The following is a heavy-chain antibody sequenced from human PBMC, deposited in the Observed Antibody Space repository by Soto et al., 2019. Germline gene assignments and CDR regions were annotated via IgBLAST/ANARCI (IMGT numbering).Heavy chain of an antibody. CDR1: GGSISSGGYQ. V-gene: IGHV4-31*03. D-gene: IGHD3-10*01. CDR3: ARAPHDYDYGWEGFDY. CDR2: ISYSGST. Sequence: QVQLQESGPGLVKPSQTLSLTCTVSGGSISSGGYQWSWIRQHPGKGLEWIGYISYSGSTYYNPSLKSRVTISVDTSKNQFSLKLSSVTAADTAVYYCARAPHDYDYGWEGFDYWGQGTLVTVSS. J-gene: IGHJ4*02.